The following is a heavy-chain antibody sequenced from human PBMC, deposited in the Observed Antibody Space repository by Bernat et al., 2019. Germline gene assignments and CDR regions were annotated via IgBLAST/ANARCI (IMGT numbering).Heavy chain of an antibody. J-gene: IGHJ4*02. CDR1: GFTFSSYA. CDR2: ISYDGSNK. CDR3: ARDRGGDSSGYYWGVLDY. V-gene: IGHV3-30-3*01. D-gene: IGHD3-22*01. Sequence: QVQLVESGGGVVQPGRSLRLSRAASGFTFSSYAMHWVRQAPGKGLEWVAVISYDGSNKYYADSVKGRFTISRDNSKNTLYLQMNSLRAEDTAVYYCARDRGGDSSGYYWGVLDYWGQGTLVTVSS.